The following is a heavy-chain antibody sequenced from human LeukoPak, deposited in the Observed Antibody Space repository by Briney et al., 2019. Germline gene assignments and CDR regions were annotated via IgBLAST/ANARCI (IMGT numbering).Heavy chain of an antibody. D-gene: IGHD1-26*01. CDR1: GGTFSSYA. V-gene: IGHV1-69*13. CDR2: IIPIFGTA. Sequence: VKVSCKASGGTFSSYAISWVRQAPGQGLEWMGGIIPIFGTANYAQKFQRRVTITTDESTSTAYMELSSLRSEDTAVYYCARLSGSYSNWFDPWGQGTLVTVSS. CDR3: ARLSGSYSNWFDP. J-gene: IGHJ5*02.